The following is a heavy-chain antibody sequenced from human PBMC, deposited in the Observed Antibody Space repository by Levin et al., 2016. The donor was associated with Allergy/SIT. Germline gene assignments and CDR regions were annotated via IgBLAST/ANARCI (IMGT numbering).Heavy chain of an antibody. Sequence: WIRQPPGKGLEWIGYIYYSGSTNYNPSLKSRVTISVDTSKNQFSLKLSSVTAADTAVYYCARGPLLDYYDSSGYYQGYYGMDVWGQGTTVTVSS. D-gene: IGHD3-22*01. V-gene: IGHV4-59*01. CDR2: IYYSGST. J-gene: IGHJ6*02. CDR3: ARGPLLDYYDSSGYYQGYYGMDV.